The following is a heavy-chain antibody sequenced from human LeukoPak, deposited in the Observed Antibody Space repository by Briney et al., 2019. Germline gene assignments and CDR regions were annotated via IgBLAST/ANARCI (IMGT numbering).Heavy chain of an antibody. CDR3: ARHAPMVRGVIRYFDY. V-gene: IGHV5-51*01. Sequence: GESLKISCKGSGYIFTSYWIGWVSQMPGKGLEWMGIIYPGDSDTRYSPSFQGQVTISADKSISTAYLQWSSLKASDTAMYYCARHAPMVRGVIRYFDYWGQGTLVTVSS. CDR2: IYPGDSDT. J-gene: IGHJ4*02. CDR1: GYIFTSYW. D-gene: IGHD3-10*01.